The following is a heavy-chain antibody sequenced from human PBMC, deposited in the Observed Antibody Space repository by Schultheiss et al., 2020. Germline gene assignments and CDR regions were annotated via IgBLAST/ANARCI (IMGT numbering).Heavy chain of an antibody. CDR3: ARDLRTGTFDY. CDR1: GGSFSGHY. D-gene: IGHD1-7*01. Sequence: SETLSLTCAVYGGSFSGHYSNCIRQPPGKGLEWVGEINPSGSANYNPSLKSRVTISVDTSKNQFSLKLSSVTAADTAVYYCARDLRTGTFDYWGQGTLVTVSS. J-gene: IGHJ4*02. V-gene: IGHV4-34*01. CDR2: INPSGSA.